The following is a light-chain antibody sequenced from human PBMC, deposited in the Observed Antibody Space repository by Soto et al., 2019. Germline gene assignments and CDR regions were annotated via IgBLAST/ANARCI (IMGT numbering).Light chain of an antibody. J-gene: IGLJ2*01. V-gene: IGLV2-14*03. CDR1: SSDVGAYNY. CDR3: SSYTTSSTQV. CDR2: DVS. Sequence: QSALTQPASVSGSPGQSIAISCTGTSSDVGAYNYVSWYQQHPGKAPKLMIFDVSNRPPGVSNRFSGSKSGDTASLTISGLQAEDEADYYCSSYTTSSTQVFGGGTKLTVL.